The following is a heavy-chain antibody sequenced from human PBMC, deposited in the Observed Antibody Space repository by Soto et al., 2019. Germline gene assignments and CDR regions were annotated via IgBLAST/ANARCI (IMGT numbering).Heavy chain of an antibody. CDR2: IWYDGSNK. D-gene: IGHD2-15*01. V-gene: IGHV3-33*01. J-gene: IGHJ3*02. Sequence: GGSLRLSCAASGFTFSSYGMHWVRQAPDKGLEWVAVIWYDGSNKYYADSVKGRFTISRDNSKNTLYLQMNSLRAEDTAVYYCARDQVVVAASDAFDIWGQGTMVTVSS. CDR1: GFTFSSYG. CDR3: ARDQVVVAASDAFDI.